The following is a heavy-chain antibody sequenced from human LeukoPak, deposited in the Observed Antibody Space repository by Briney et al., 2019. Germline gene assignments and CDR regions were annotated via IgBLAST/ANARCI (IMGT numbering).Heavy chain of an antibody. D-gene: IGHD5-18*01. J-gene: IGHJ4*02. CDR3: ARRGYSYGPNDY. CDR2: IDPSDSYT. Sequence: LGESLKISCKGSGYSFTSYWISWVRQMPGKGLEWMGRIDPSDSYTNYSPSFQGHVTISADKSISTAYLQWSSLKASDTAMYYCARRGYSYGPNDYWGQGTLVTVSS. CDR1: GYSFTSYW. V-gene: IGHV5-10-1*01.